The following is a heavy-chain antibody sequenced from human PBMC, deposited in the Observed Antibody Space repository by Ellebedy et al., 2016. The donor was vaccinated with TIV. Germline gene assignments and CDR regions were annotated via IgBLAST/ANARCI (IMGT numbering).Heavy chain of an antibody. Sequence: ASVKVSCXASGYTFTDYYMHWVRQAPGQGLEWMGWINPNSGGTNSAQNFQGRVTMTRDTSISTAYMEVSRLRSDDTAVYYCARVKGSSGYKGDPDYWGQGTLVTVSS. CDR3: ARVKGSSGYKGDPDY. D-gene: IGHD3-22*01. V-gene: IGHV1-2*02. CDR2: INPNSGGT. CDR1: GYTFTDYY. J-gene: IGHJ4*02.